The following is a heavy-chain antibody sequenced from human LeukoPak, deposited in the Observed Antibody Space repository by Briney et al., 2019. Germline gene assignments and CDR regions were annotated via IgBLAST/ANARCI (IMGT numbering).Heavy chain of an antibody. J-gene: IGHJ4*02. CDR3: VRVDFDWTFDY. CDR2: IYYSGST. V-gene: IGHV4-39*01. Sequence: PSETLSLTCTVSGGSISSSSFYWGWMRQPPGKGLVWIGSIYYSGSTYHNPFLKSRVTISVDTSKNQFYMKLSSVTAADTAVYYCVRVDFDWTFDYWGQGTLVTVSS. CDR1: GGSISSSSFY. D-gene: IGHD3-9*01.